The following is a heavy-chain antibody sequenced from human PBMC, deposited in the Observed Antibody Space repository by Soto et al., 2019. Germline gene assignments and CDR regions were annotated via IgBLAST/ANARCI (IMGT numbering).Heavy chain of an antibody. CDR3: AADPTVYDFWSGYPHYYYYGMDV. J-gene: IGHJ6*02. D-gene: IGHD3-3*01. Sequence: KVSCKASGFTFTSSAVQWVRQARGQRLEWIGWIVVGSGNTNYAQKFQERVTITRDMSTSTAYMELSSLRSEDTAVYYCAADPTVYDFWSGYPHYYYYGMDVWGQGTTVTVSS. CDR2: IVVGSGNT. V-gene: IGHV1-58*01. CDR1: GFTFTSSA.